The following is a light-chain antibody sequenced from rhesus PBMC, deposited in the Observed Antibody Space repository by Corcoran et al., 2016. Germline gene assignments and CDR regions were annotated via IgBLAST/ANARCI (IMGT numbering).Light chain of an antibody. J-gene: IGKJ4*01. V-gene: IGKV1-32*01. CDR3: QHYHSLPLT. Sequence: IQMTQSPSSLSISVGDRVTITCRSSQAFRDPANWFQQKPGKAPKLLLCYANLLESGVTSRYSGSGSRSGITQTISSLQPGKFTTYSCQHYHSLPLTFSGETKVDIK. CDR2: YAN. CDR1: QAFRDP.